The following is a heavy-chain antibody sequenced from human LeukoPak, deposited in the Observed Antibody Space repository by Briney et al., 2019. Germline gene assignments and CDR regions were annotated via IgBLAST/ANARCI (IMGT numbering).Heavy chain of an antibody. Sequence: GGSLRLFCATSGFTLSNHEMNWVRQAPGKGLEWVAYTSRGGSDVSYADSVKGRFTISTDNANSSLYLQMNSLRAEDTAVYFCVRARLVRLENFFDYWGQGTLVTVSS. J-gene: IGHJ4*02. V-gene: IGHV3-48*03. CDR3: VRARLVRLENFFDY. CDR1: GFTLSNHE. D-gene: IGHD3-9*01. CDR2: TSRGGSDV.